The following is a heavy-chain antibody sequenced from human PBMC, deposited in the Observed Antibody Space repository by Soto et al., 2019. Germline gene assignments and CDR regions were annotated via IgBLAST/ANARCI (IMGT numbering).Heavy chain of an antibody. Sequence: QVQLVESGGGVVQPGRSLRLSCAASGFTVSSYGMHWVRQAPGKGLEWVAVISRDGGTKYYADSVKGRLTVSRDNSRNTMFLNMNSLGGDDMAVYYCAGEVSAGYWGQGTLVTVSS. CDR2: ISRDGGTK. V-gene: IGHV3-30*03. D-gene: IGHD2-21*01. CDR3: AGEVSAGY. CDR1: GFTVSSYG. J-gene: IGHJ4*02.